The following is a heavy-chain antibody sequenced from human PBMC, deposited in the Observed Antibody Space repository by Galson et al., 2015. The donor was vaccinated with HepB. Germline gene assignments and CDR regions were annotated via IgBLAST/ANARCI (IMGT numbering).Heavy chain of an antibody. CDR1: GFTSTSSA. V-gene: IGHV1-58*01. Sequence: SVKVSCKASGFTSTSSAVQWVRQARGQRLEWIGWIVGDSDSTNYAQMFQERVTITRDMSTTTAYMDLSSLRSDDTAVYYCAAGGGVTSFDYWGQGTLVTVAS. CDR2: IVGDSDST. CDR3: AAGGGVTSFDY. J-gene: IGHJ4*02. D-gene: IGHD2-21*02.